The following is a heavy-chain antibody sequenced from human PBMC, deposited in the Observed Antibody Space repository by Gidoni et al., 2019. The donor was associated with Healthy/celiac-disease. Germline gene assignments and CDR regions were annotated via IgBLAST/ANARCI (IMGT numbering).Heavy chain of an antibody. J-gene: IGHJ1*01. CDR1: GGSISSYS. CDR2: IYYSGST. CDR3: ARDSGGGGLGWVYFQH. D-gene: IGHD3-16*01. V-gene: IGHV4-59*01. Sequence: QVQLQESGPGLVKPSETLSLTCTVSGGSISSYSWSWIRQPPGKGLEWIGYIYYSGSTNYNPSLKSRVTISVDTSKNQFSLKLSSVTAADTAVYYCARDSGGGGLGWVYFQHWGQGTLVTVSS.